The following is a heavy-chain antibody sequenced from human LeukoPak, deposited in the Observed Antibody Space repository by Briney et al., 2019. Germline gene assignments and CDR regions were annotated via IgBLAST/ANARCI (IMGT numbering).Heavy chain of an antibody. V-gene: IGHV3-7*01. Sequence: GGFLRLSCAASGFTFSSYWMSWVRQAPGKGLEWVANIKQDGSRIHYVDSVKGRFTISRDNAKNSLYLQMNSLRAEDTAVYYCARDPGIAAAGTVGYFDFWGQGTLVTVSS. J-gene: IGHJ4*02. D-gene: IGHD6-13*01. CDR2: IKQDGSRI. CDR3: ARDPGIAAAGTVGYFDF. CDR1: GFTFSSYW.